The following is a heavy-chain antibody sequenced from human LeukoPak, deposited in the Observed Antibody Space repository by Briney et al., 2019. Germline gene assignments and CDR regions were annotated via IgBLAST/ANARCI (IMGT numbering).Heavy chain of an antibody. V-gene: IGHV1-18*01. CDR1: GGTFSSYA. Sequence: ASVKVSCKASGGTFSSYAISWVRQAPGQGLEWMGWISAYNGNTNYAQKLQGRVTMTTDKSTSTAYMELRSLRSDDTAVYYCARVSSMIVVNPIDYWGQGTLVTVSS. J-gene: IGHJ4*02. CDR3: ARVSSMIVVNPIDY. CDR2: ISAYNGNT. D-gene: IGHD3-22*01.